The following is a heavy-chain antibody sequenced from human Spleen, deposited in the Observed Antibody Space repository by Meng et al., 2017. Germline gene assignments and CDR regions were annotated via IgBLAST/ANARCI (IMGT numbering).Heavy chain of an antibody. CDR3: AKLSTTFMGPFDY. CDR2: ISYRGDT. D-gene: IGHD2/OR15-2a*01. Sequence: QVQLQQWGAGLLQPSETLSLPCAVYGGSFRNYYWNWIRQPPGKGLEWIGSISYRGDTYYNPSLKSRVTISADTSRNQFSLKLNSVAAAESAVYYCAKLSTTFMGPFDYWGQGNLVTVSS. CDR1: GGSFRNYY. J-gene: IGHJ4*02. V-gene: IGHV4-34*01.